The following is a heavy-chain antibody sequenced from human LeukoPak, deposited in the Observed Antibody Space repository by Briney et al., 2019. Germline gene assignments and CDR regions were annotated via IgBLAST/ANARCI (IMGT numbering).Heavy chain of an antibody. D-gene: IGHD3/OR15-3a*01. CDR1: GDSVSSNSGA. CDR2: TYYRSKWYH. J-gene: IGHJ5*02. CDR3: AREDWTSHPVLS. Sequence: SQTLSLTCDISGDSVSSNSGAWNWIRQSPSRGLEWLGRTYYRSKWYHDCAVSVESRITINPDTSKNPFSLQLNSVTPEDTAVYYCAREDWTSHPVLSWGRGTLVTISS. V-gene: IGHV6-1*01.